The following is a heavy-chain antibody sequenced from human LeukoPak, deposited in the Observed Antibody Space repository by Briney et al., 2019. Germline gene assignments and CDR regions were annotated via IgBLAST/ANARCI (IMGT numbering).Heavy chain of an antibody. CDR3: ARFYDILTGYSIGNWFDP. CDR1: GGSFSGYY. Sequence: SETLSLTCAVYGGSFSGYYWSWIRQPPGKGLEWIGEINHSGSTNYNPSLKSRVTISVDTSKSQFSLKLSSVTAADTAVYYCARFYDILTGYSIGNWFDPWGQGTLVTVSS. V-gene: IGHV4-34*01. J-gene: IGHJ5*02. CDR2: INHSGST. D-gene: IGHD3-9*01.